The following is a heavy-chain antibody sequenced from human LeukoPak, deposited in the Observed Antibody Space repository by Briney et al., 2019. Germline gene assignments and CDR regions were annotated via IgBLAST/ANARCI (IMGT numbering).Heavy chain of an antibody. D-gene: IGHD5-18*01. V-gene: IGHV3-30*18. Sequence: GGSLSLSCAAPGFTFRNYGIDWGRQAPGKGLAWVAIISYDGNSKYYADSVKGRFTISRDNSKNTLYLQMNSLRAEDTAMYYCAKDTGYNYGAFDYWGQGTLVTVSS. CDR3: AKDTGYNYGAFDY. J-gene: IGHJ4*02. CDR1: GFTFRNYG. CDR2: ISYDGNSK.